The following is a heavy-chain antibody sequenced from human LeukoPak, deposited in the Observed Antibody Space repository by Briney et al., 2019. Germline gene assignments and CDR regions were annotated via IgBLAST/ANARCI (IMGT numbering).Heavy chain of an antibody. Sequence: PGGSLRLSCAASGFTLSSYWMHWVRQAPGKGLAWVSGINSDGGSTRYADSVKGRFIITRDNAKNMLYLQMNSLRAEDTAVYYCASMNGHAFDIWGQGTRVTVSS. J-gene: IGHJ3*02. CDR3: ASMNGHAFDI. V-gene: IGHV3-74*01. CDR2: INSDGGST. D-gene: IGHD2-8*01. CDR1: GFTLSSYW.